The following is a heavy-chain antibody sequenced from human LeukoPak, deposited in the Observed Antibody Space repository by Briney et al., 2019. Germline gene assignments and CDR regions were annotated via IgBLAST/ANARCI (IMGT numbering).Heavy chain of an antibody. J-gene: IGHJ2*01. CDR3: AREGTEGCSGGSCYPGYFDL. CDR2: IYYSGST. V-gene: IGHV4-31*03. Sequence: SQTLSLTCTVSGGSISSGVYYWSWIRQHPGKGLEWIGYIYYSGSTYYNPSLKSRVTISVDTSKNQFSLKLSSVTAADTAVYYCAREGTEGCSGGSCYPGYFDLWGRGTLVTVSS. D-gene: IGHD2-15*01. CDR1: GGSISSGVYY.